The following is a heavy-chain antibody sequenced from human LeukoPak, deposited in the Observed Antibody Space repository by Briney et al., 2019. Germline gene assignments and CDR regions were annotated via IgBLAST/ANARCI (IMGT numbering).Heavy chain of an antibody. V-gene: IGHV1-18*01. CDR3: ARAFPPPSTWITIFGVVPREEAFDI. J-gene: IGHJ3*02. CDR1: GYTFTSYG. D-gene: IGHD3-3*01. Sequence: VASVKVSCKASGYTFTSYGISWVRQAPGQGLEWMGWISAYNGNTNYAQKLQGRVTMTTDTSTSTAYMELRSLRSDDTAVYYCARAFPPPSTWITIFGVVPREEAFDIWGQGTMVTVSS. CDR2: ISAYNGNT.